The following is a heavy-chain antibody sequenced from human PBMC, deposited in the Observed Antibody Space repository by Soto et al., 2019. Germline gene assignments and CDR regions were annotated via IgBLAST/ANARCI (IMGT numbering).Heavy chain of an antibody. CDR1: GFSLSTSAVV. J-gene: IGHJ1*01. CDR2: IYGDDDK. Sequence: QITLKESGPTLLKPTQTLTLTCTFSGFSLSTSAVVVGWIRQPPGKALEWLALIYGDDDKRYSPSLKSRLTITKDPSKHQVVLTMTNMDPVDTATYFCTHSLTLFLGQVLEYFQHWGQGTLLTFSS. V-gene: IGHV2-5*02. D-gene: IGHD1-26*01. CDR3: THSLTLFLGQVLEYFQH.